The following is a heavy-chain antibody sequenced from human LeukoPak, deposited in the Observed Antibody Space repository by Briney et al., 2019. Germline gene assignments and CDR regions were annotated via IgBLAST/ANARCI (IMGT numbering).Heavy chain of an antibody. D-gene: IGHD3-10*01. Sequence: PGGSLRLSCAASGFTVSSNYMSWVRQAPGKGLEWVANIKQDGSEKYYVDSVKGRFTISRDNAKNSLYLQMNSLRAEDTAVYYCARDSKTMVRGVIGYWGQGTLVTVSS. CDR1: GFTVSSNY. V-gene: IGHV3-7*01. CDR2: IKQDGSEK. CDR3: ARDSKTMVRGVIGY. J-gene: IGHJ4*02.